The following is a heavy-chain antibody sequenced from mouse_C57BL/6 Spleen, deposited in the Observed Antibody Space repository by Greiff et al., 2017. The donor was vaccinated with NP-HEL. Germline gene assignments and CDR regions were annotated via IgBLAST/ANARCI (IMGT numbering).Heavy chain of an antibody. D-gene: IGHD4-1*01. J-gene: IGHJ2*01. V-gene: IGHV5-16*01. Sequence: EVKLMESEGGLVQPGSSMKLSCTASGFTFSDYYMAWVRQVPEKGLEWVANINYDGSSTYYLDSLKSRFIISRDNAKNILYLQMSSMKSEDTATYYCARKTGPYFDYWGQGTTLTVSS. CDR3: ARKTGPYFDY. CDR2: INYDGSST. CDR1: GFTFSDYY.